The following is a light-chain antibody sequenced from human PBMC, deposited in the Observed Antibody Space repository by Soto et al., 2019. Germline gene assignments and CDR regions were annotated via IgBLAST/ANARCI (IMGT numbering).Light chain of an antibody. CDR3: QESYTSPAVS. Sequence: DFQMTQSPSSLSASLGDRATITCRASQNIDNDLNWYQLKPGKAPKLMIYPTSTLQRAVPSRFSGSGSGTEFPLTISRLPAEDFATYYCQESYTSPAVSFGGGTKVDNK. J-gene: IGKJ4*01. CDR2: PTS. CDR1: QNIDND. V-gene: IGKV1-39*01.